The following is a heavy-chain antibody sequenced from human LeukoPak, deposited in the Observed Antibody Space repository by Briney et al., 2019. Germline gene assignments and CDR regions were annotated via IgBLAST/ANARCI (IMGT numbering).Heavy chain of an antibody. V-gene: IGHV1-2*02. CDR1: GYTFTGFY. CDR3: ARPLTTSGWYFDL. Sequence: AAVKVSCKASGYTFTGFYIHWVRQAPGQGLEWMGWINPNSGGTNYAQKFQDRVTMTRDTSISTAYMELSSLRSDDTAIYYCARPLTTSGWYFDLWGRGTLVTVSS. D-gene: IGHD1-14*01. CDR2: INPNSGGT. J-gene: IGHJ2*01.